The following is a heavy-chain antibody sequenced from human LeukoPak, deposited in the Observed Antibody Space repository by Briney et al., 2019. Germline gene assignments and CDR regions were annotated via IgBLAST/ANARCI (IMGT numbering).Heavy chain of an antibody. CDR2: IIPIFGTA. J-gene: IGHJ4*02. D-gene: IGHD1-26*01. CDR3: ARGPSYSGSYYFDY. CDR1: GGTFSSYA. Sequence: ASVKVSCKASGGTFSSYAIGWVRQAPGQGLEWMGGIIPIFGTANYAQKFQGRVTITADESTSTAYMELSSLRSEDTAVYYCARGPSYSGSYYFDYWGQGTLVTVSS. V-gene: IGHV1-69*13.